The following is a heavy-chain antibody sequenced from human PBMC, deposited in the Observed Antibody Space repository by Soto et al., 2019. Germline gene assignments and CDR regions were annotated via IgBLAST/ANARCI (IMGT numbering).Heavy chain of an antibody. CDR3: ARGYSYGWTFDY. CDR2: ISSSSSYI. V-gene: IGHV3-21*04. J-gene: IGHJ4*02. D-gene: IGHD5-18*01. Sequence: PGGSLRLSCAASGFTFSSYSMNWVRQAPGKGREWVSSISSSSSYIYYADSVKGRFTISRDNAKNSLYLQMNSLRAEDTAVYYCARGYSYGWTFDYWGQGTLVTVSS. CDR1: GFTFSSYS.